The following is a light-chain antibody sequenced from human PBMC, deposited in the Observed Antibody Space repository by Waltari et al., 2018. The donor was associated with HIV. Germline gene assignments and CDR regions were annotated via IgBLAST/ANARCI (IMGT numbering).Light chain of an antibody. Sequence: QSALTQPRSVSGSPGQSVTLSCPGTSSDVGGYTYVSWYQQHPGKAPKLMIYDVSKRPSGVPDRFSGSKSGNTASLTISGLQAEDEADYYCCSYAGSYRRVFGGGTKLTVL. CDR3: CSYAGSYRRV. CDR1: SSDVGGYTY. CDR2: DVS. J-gene: IGLJ3*02. V-gene: IGLV2-11*01.